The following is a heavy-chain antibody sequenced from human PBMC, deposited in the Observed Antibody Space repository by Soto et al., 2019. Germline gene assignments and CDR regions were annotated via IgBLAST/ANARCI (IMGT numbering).Heavy chain of an antibody. CDR3: AKDSTQLLWFGELPPRFDY. CDR2: ISYDGSNK. J-gene: IGHJ4*02. V-gene: IGHV3-30*18. D-gene: IGHD3-10*01. CDR1: GFTFSSYG. Sequence: GGSLRLSCAASGFTFSSYGMHWVRQAPGKGLEWVAVISYDGSNKYYADSVKGRFTISRDNSKNTLYLQMNSLRAEDTAVYYCAKDSTQLLWFGELPPRFDYWGQGTLVTVSS.